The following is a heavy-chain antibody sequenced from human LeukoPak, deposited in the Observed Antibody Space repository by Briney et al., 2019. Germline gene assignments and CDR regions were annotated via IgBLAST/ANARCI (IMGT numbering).Heavy chain of an antibody. Sequence: GGSLRLSCAASGFTFSDYTMNWVRQAPGKGLEWVSSISSSSSYIYYADSVKGRFTISRDNAKNSLSLQMNSLRPEDTGVYYCARAPSEIGGYYPEYFRHWGQGTLVTVSS. J-gene: IGHJ1*01. CDR1: GFTFSDYT. V-gene: IGHV3-21*01. CDR2: ISSSSSYI. CDR3: ARAPSEIGGYYPEYFRH. D-gene: IGHD3-3*01.